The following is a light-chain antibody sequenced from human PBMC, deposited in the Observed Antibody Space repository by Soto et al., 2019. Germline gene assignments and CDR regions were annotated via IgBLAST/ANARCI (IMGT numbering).Light chain of an antibody. J-gene: IGKJ1*01. V-gene: IGKV1-39*01. CDR1: QSISSW. CDR2: AAS. CDR3: QQSYNSPRT. Sequence: EMQMSQSASTLSASIGDRVTITCRASQSISSWLAWYQQKPGKAPKLLIYAASTLQGGVPSRFSGSGSGTDFTLTISSLHPEDFATYFCQQSYNSPRTFGQGTKVDIK.